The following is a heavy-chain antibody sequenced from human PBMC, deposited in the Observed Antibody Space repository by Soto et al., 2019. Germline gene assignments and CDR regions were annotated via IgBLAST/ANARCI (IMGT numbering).Heavy chain of an antibody. J-gene: IGHJ6*02. CDR3: ARAIVVTIGGMDV. CDR1: GGSINSADYY. D-gene: IGHD5-12*01. Sequence: SETLSLTCTVSGGSINSADYYWSWVRQPPWKGLEWIGYIYYSGSTYFNPSLKSRVTISKDTSKNQFSLRLSSVTAADTAVYYCARAIVVTIGGMDVWGQGXTVTVSS. CDR2: IYYSGST. V-gene: IGHV4-30-4*01.